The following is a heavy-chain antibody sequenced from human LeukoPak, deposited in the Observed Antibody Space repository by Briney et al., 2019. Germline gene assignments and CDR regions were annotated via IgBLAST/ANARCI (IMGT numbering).Heavy chain of an antibody. CDR3: ARDQSSGPESAWFDP. D-gene: IGHD6-19*01. V-gene: IGHV4-39*07. Sequence: SETLSLTCTVSGGSISTSNYYWGWIRQPPGKGLEWIGSIYYSGSTYYNPSLKSRVTISVDTSKNQFSLKLSSVTAADTAVYYCARDQSSGPESAWFDPWGQGTLVTVSS. CDR1: GGSISTSNYY. J-gene: IGHJ5*02. CDR2: IYYSGST.